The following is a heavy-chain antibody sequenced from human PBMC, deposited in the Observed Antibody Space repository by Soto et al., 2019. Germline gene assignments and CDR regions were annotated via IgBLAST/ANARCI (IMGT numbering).Heavy chain of an antibody. Sequence: SETLSLTCTVSGGSISSGDYYWSWIRQPPGKGLEWIGYIYYSGSTYYNPSLKSRVTISVDTSKNQFSLKLSSVTAADTAVYYCARGGGSSPTLDYWGPGTLVTVSS. CDR2: IYYSGST. D-gene: IGHD6-6*01. CDR1: GGSISSGDYY. J-gene: IGHJ4*02. V-gene: IGHV4-30-4*01. CDR3: ARGGGSSPTLDY.